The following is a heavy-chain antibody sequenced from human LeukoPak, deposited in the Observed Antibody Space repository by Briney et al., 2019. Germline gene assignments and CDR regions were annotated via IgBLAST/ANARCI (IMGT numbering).Heavy chain of an antibody. Sequence: GGSLSLSCGASGFPFRSYAMHWVRLAPGKGLEGGALISFDGSNKYYADSVKGRFTISRDNSKKTLYLQMNSLSAEDTAVYYCARDHVVVVVAAPSHWGQGTLVTVSS. CDR2: ISFDGSNK. V-gene: IGHV3-30-3*01. CDR3: ARDHVVVVVAAPSH. J-gene: IGHJ4*02. CDR1: GFPFRSYA. D-gene: IGHD2-15*01.